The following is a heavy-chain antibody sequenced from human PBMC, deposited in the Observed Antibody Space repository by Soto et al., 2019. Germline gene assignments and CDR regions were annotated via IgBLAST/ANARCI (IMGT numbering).Heavy chain of an antibody. J-gene: IGHJ6*02. CDR3: AAGATTWNYYGMDV. D-gene: IGHD5-12*01. CDR1: GGTFTRSA. V-gene: IGHV1-69*06. Sequence: SVKVSCKASGGTFTRSALSWVRQAPGPGLEWMGGIIPIFGTANYAQKFQGRVTITADKSTSTAYMELSSLRSEDTAVYYCAAGATTWNYYGMDVWGQGPTATVSS. CDR2: IIPIFGTA.